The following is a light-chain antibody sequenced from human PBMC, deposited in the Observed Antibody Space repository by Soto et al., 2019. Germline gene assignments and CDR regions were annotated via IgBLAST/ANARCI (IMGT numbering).Light chain of an antibody. J-gene: IGKJ5*01. Sequence: MLTQSPFTLSVSPGERATLSCRASQSVTINVAWYQQIPGQAPRLLIYGASTRATGVPARFSGGGSGTEFTLTISSLQSEDFGIYYCQQYNNWPLITFGQGTRLEVK. CDR1: QSVTIN. CDR3: QQYNNWPLIT. CDR2: GAS. V-gene: IGKV3-15*01.